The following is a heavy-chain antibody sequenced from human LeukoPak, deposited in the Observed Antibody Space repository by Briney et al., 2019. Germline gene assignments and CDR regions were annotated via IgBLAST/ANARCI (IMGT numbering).Heavy chain of an antibody. CDR3: ARAAHTTYVLGRYYYYAMDV. CDR1: GFTFSTYT. D-gene: IGHD3-10*01. CDR2: ISYAGSNN. Sequence: GGSLRLSCAASGFTFSTYTMDWVRQAPGKGLEWVARISYAGSNNYYADSVKGRFTISSDNPKNTLYLQMDSLRAEDTAVYYCARAAHTTYVLGRYYYYAMDVWGQGTTVTVSS. J-gene: IGHJ6*02. V-gene: IGHV3-30-3*01.